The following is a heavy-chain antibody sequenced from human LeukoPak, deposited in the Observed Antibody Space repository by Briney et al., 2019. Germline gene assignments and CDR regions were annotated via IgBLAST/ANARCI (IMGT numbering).Heavy chain of an antibody. J-gene: IGHJ6*02. V-gene: IGHV4-39*07. CDR3: ARGVVVAATIYYYYYGMDV. CDR1: GGSISSSSYY. D-gene: IGHD2-15*01. Sequence: KSSETLSLTCTVSGGSISSSSYYWGWIRQPPGKGLEWIGEINHSGSTNYNPSLKSRVTISVDTSKNQFSLKLSSVTAADTAVYYCARGVVVAATIYYYYYGMDVWGQGTTVTVSS. CDR2: INHSGST.